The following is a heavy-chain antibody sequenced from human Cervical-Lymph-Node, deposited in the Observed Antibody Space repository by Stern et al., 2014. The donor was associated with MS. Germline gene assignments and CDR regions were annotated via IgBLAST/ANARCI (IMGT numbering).Heavy chain of an antibody. Sequence: QLQLQESGPGLVKPSGTLSLTCAVSGGSISSSNWWTWVRQPPGKGLEWIGEIHHSGNTNYNPSLKSRVTISVDKSKNQFSLKVTSVTAADTAVYYCAREVGATSVMDGWGQGTLVTVSS. CDR3: AREVGATSVMDG. V-gene: IGHV4-4*02. CDR2: IHHSGNT. D-gene: IGHD4-11*01. J-gene: IGHJ4*02. CDR1: GGSISSSNW.